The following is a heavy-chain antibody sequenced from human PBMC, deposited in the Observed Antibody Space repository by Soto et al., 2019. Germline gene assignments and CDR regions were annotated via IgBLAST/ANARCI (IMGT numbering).Heavy chain of an antibody. Sequence: SETLSLTCTVSGGSITTGGYYWGWIRQLPGKGLEWIGHRYYSESTYYNPSLKSRVSISLDTSKNQFSLKLSFVTAADTAMYYCARTKCSGGSCYSWSLDYWGQGTPVTASS. D-gene: IGHD2-15*01. J-gene: IGHJ4*02. CDR2: RYYSEST. V-gene: IGHV4-31*03. CDR1: GGSITTGGYY. CDR3: ARTKCSGGSCYSWSLDY.